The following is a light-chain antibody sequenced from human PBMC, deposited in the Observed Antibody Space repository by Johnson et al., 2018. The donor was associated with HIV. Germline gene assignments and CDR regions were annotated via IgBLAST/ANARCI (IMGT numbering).Light chain of an antibody. Sequence: QSMLTQPPSVSAAPGQMVTISCSGSSSNIGTNYVSWYQQVPGTAPKLLIYENNERPSGIPDRFSGSTSGTSATLAITGLQTGDEADYYCGTWDTSLSTGGVFGTGTKVTVL. CDR2: ENN. J-gene: IGLJ1*01. V-gene: IGLV1-51*02. CDR1: SSNIGTNY. CDR3: GTWDTSLSTGGV.